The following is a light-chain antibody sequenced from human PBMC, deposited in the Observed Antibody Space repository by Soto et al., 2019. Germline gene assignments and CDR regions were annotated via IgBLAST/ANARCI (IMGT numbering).Light chain of an antibody. CDR2: DAS. V-gene: IGKV1-33*01. CDR3: QQYDHLLSWT. CDR1: QDISTN. J-gene: IGKJ1*01. Sequence: DIQMTQSPSSLSASVGDRVTITCQASQDISTNLNWFQQKPGKAPKLLIYDASNLEAGVPSRFSGSRSGTDFTFTISSLQPEDIESYYCQQYDHLLSWTFGQGTKVEIK.